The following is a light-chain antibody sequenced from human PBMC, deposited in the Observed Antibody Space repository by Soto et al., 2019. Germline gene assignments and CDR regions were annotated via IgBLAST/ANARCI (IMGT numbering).Light chain of an antibody. CDR3: QQSYITPPDT. J-gene: IGKJ2*01. Sequence: DIQMTQSPSSLSASVGDRVNITCRTSQSISTYLNWYQQKPGKAPKLLIYGASNLQSEIPSRFSGSGSGTDFTLTISTLQRDDFATYYCQQSYITPPDTFGQGTRVE. CDR2: GAS. V-gene: IGKV1-39*01. CDR1: QSISTY.